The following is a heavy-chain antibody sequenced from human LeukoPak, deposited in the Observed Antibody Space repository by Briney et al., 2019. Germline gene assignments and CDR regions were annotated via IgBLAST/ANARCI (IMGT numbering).Heavy chain of an antibody. CDR1: GYSFTSYW. V-gene: IGHV5-51*01. J-gene: IGHJ4*02. D-gene: IGHD3-3*01. Sequence: GESLKISCKGSGYSFTSYWIGWVRQMPGKGLEWMGIIYPGDSDTRYSPSFQGQVTISADKSISTAYLQWSSLKASDTAMYYCARNPDNCDFWSGYLYYFDYWGQGTLVTVSS. CDR2: IYPGDSDT. CDR3: ARNPDNCDFWSGYLYYFDY.